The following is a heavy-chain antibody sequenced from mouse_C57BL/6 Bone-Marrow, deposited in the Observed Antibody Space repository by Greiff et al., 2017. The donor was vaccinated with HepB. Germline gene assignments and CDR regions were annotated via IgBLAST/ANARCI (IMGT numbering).Heavy chain of an antibody. CDR1: GYSFTGYY. V-gene: IGHV1-42*01. Sequence: VQLQESGPELVKPGASVKISCKASGYSFTGYYMNWVKQSPEKSLEWIGEINPSTGGTTYNQKFKAKATLTVDKSSSTAYMQLKSLTSEDSAVYYCARSNWAWFAYWGQGTRVTVSA. CDR2: INPSTGGT. CDR3: ARSNWAWFAY. D-gene: IGHD4-1*01. J-gene: IGHJ3*01.